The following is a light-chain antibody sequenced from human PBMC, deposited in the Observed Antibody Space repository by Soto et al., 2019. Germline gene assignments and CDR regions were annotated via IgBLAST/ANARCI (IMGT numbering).Light chain of an antibody. CDR3: QQYGSSPWT. V-gene: IGKV3-20*01. CDR1: QSVSSSY. CDR2: GAS. Sequence: EIVLTQSPGTLSLSPGESATLSCRASQSVSSSYLAWYQQKPGQAPRLLIYGASSRATGIPDTFSGRGSGTDFTLTITRIETEDSAVYYCQQYGSSPWTFGLGNKGDI. J-gene: IGKJ1*01.